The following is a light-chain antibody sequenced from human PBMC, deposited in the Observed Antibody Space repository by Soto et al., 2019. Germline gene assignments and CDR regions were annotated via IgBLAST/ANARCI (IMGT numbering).Light chain of an antibody. Sequence: EIVLTQSPGTLSLSPGERATLSCRASQSVRSSYLAWYQQKLGQAPRLLIYGVSNRATGIPYRFSGSGSGTDFTLTISRLESEDFAVYYCQKYGTAPRTFGQGTKVEIK. V-gene: IGKV3-20*01. CDR3: QKYGTAPRT. CDR1: QSVRSSY. J-gene: IGKJ1*01. CDR2: GVS.